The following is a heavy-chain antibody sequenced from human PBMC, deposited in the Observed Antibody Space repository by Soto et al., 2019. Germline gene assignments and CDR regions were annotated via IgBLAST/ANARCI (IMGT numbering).Heavy chain of an antibody. D-gene: IGHD3-10*01. CDR2: INDDGSAT. V-gene: IGHV3-74*01. Sequence: EVQLVESGGGLVQPGGSLRLSCAASGFTFSGSWMHWVRQAPGKGLIWVSRINDDGSATSYADFVKGRFTISRDNAKDRLLLQMNGLRAEDTAVYYCARGIFGSGTANDYWGQGTLVTVSS. CDR1: GFTFSGSW. CDR3: ARGIFGSGTANDY. J-gene: IGHJ4*02.